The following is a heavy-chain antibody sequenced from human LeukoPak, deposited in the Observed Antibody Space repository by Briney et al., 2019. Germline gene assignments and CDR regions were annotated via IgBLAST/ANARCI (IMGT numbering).Heavy chain of an antibody. CDR1: GGSISSSSYY. J-gene: IGHJ4*02. D-gene: IGHD6-19*01. Sequence: SETLSLTCTVSGGSISSSSYYWGWIRQPPGKGLEWIGSIYYSGSTYYNPSLKSRVTISVDTSKNQFSLKLSSVTAADTAVYYCARTDSSGRRYFDYWGQGTLVTVSS. CDR3: ARTDSSGRRYFDY. CDR2: IYYSGST. V-gene: IGHV4-39*07.